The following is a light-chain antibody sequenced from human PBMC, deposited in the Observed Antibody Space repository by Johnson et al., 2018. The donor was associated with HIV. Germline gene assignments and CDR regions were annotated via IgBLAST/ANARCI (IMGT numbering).Light chain of an antibody. J-gene: IGLJ1*01. CDR1: SSNIGNNY. CDR3: GTWDSSLSSPLYV. CDR2: DNN. V-gene: IGLV1-51*01. Sequence: QPVLTQPPSVSAAPGQKVTISCSGSSSNIGNNYVSWYQQLPGTAPKLLIYDNNKRPSGIPDRFSGSKSGTSATLGITGLQTGDEADYYCGTWDSSLSSPLYVFGTGTKVTVL.